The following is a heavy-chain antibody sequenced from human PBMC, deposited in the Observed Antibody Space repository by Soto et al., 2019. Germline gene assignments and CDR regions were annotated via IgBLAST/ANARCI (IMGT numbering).Heavy chain of an antibody. CDR1: GGSFSGYY. CDR2: INHSGST. Sequence: SETLSLTWAGYGGSFSGYYWSWIRQPPGKGLEWIGEINHSGSTNYNPSLKSRVTISVDTSKNQFSLKLSSVTAADTAVYYCASLIAVISVDYHYGMDVSGQGTTVTVSS. J-gene: IGHJ6*02. CDR3: ASLIAVISVDYHYGMDV. V-gene: IGHV4-34*01. D-gene: IGHD3-10*01.